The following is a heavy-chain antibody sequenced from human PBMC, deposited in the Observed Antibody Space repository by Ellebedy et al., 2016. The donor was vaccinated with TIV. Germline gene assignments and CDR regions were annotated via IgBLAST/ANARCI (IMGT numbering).Heavy chain of an antibody. CDR2: IYSGDDGGDT. D-gene: IGHD4-23*01. CDR3: ARDAADSGGKLDY. V-gene: IGHV3-53*01. Sequence: GESLKISCAASGFTVSSNYMNWVRQAPGKGLEWVSVIYSGDDGGDTKYADSVKGRFTISRDNSKNTLYLQMNSLRAEDTAVYYCARDAADSGGKLDYWGQGALVTVSS. J-gene: IGHJ4*02. CDR1: GFTVSSNY.